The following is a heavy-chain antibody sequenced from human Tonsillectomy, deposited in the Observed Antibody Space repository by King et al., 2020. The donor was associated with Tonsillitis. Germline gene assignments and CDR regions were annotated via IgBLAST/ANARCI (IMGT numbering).Heavy chain of an antibody. CDR3: ARQENFDWLFFDY. CDR1: GGSISSSSYY. D-gene: IGHD3-9*01. J-gene: IGHJ4*02. CDR2: IYYSGST. V-gene: IGHV4-39*07. Sequence: QLQLQESGPGLVKPSETLSLTCTVSGGSISSSSYYWGWIRQPPGKGLEWIGSIYYSGSTYYNPSLKSRVTISVDTSKNQFSLKLSSVTAADTAVYYCARQENFDWLFFDYWGQGTLVTVSS.